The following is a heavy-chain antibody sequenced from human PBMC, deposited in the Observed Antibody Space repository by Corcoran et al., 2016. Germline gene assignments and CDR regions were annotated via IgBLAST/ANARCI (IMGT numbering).Heavy chain of an antibody. V-gene: IGHV5-51*01. CDR1: GYSFTSYW. CDR3: ARHHFGRQPPRCAKGMAV. CDR2: IYPGDSDT. Sequence: EVQLVQSGAEVKKPGESLKISCKGSGYSFTSYWIGWVRQMPGKGLEWMGIIYPGDSDTRYSPSFQGQVTIPADKTISTAYLQWSSLKASDTATYYCARHHFGRQPPRCAKGMAVWGQGTTVTVAS. D-gene: IGHD3-3*02. J-gene: IGHJ6*02.